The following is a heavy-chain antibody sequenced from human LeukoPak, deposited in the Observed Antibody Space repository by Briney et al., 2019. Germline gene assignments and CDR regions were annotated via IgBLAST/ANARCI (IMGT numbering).Heavy chain of an antibody. J-gene: IGHJ3*02. CDR3: ARGGSYLSAFDI. Sequence: SETLSLTCTVSGGSINTPNYYWGWIRQTPGKGLEWIGNIFYSGGTYYSPSLTSRVTISLDTSRNQFSLKLNSVTAADTAVYYCARGGSYLSAFDIWGQGTMVTVSS. CDR2: IFYSGGT. CDR1: GGSINTPNYY. D-gene: IGHD1-26*01. V-gene: IGHV4-39*07.